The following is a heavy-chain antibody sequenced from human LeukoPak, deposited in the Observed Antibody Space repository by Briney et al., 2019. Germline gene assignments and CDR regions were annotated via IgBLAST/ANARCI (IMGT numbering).Heavy chain of an antibody. D-gene: IGHD6-19*01. CDR2: ISAYNGYT. V-gene: IGHV1-18*01. CDR3: ASIEGSGWLDV. J-gene: IGHJ6*04. CDR1: DYTFTTYN. Sequence: GASVKVSCTTSDYTFTTYNISWVRRAPGQGLEWMGWISAYNGYTKDAQKFQGRVTMTTDTSTSTAYMELRSLRSDDTAVYYCASIEGSGWLDVWGKGTTVTVPS.